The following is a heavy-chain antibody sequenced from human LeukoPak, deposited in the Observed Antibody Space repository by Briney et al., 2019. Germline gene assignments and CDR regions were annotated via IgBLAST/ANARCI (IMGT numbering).Heavy chain of an antibody. Sequence: SETVSLTCTVSGVTISCGGYYWRWIRQHPGKSLEWIGYIYYSGSTYYNPSLKSRVTISVDTSKNQVSLKLTSVTAADTAVSYCARATMVRGVPHYYYYYYMDVWGKGTTVTVSS. J-gene: IGHJ6*03. D-gene: IGHD3-10*01. CDR1: GVTISCGGYY. CDR2: IYYSGST. V-gene: IGHV4-31*03. CDR3: ARATMVRGVPHYYYYYYMDV.